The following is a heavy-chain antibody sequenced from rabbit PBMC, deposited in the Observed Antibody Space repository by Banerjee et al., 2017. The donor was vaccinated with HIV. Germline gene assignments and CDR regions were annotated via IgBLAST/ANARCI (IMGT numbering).Heavy chain of an antibody. CDR1: GFSFSNKYV. CDR3: ARSIVVAGVPYYFNL. Sequence: QSLEESGGGLVQPEGSLTLTCKASGFSFSNKYVMCWVRQAPGKGLEWIACINTSSGNTVYATWAKGRFTISKASWTTVTLQMTSLTAADTATYFCARSIVVAGVPYYFNLWGQGTLVTVS. CDR2: INTSSGNT. J-gene: IGHJ4*01. D-gene: IGHD4-1*01. V-gene: IGHV1S40*01.